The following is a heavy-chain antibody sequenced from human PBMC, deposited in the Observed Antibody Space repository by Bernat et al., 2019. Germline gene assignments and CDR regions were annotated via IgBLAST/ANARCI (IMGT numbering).Heavy chain of an antibody. CDR3: AKCIVAAGRSLYYHYGMDV. CDR2: IKQDGSER. V-gene: IGHV3-7*02. CDR1: GFNFGGYW. J-gene: IGHJ6*02. Sequence: EVQLVESGGGLVQPGGSLRLSCAASGFNFGGYWMTWVRQAPGKGLEWVANIKQDGSERFYVDSVKGRFTIARDNAKNSLYLQMTSLRAEDTAVYYCAKCIVAAGRSLYYHYGMDVWGQGTTVPVSS. D-gene: IGHD6-13*01.